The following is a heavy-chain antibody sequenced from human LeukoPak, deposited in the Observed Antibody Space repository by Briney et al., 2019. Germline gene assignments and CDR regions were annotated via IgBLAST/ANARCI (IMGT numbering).Heavy chain of an antibody. CDR1: GVTFSFYT. V-gene: IGHV3-21*01. CDR3: ARDFDYYDSLFPASF. Sequence: PGGSLRLSCAASGVTFSFYTINWVRQAPGKGLEWVSSISDSSTYIYYADSVKGRFTISRDNAKNSLYLQMNSLRAEDTAVYYCARDFDYYDSLFPASFWGQGTLVTVSS. J-gene: IGHJ4*02. CDR2: ISDSSTYI. D-gene: IGHD3-22*01.